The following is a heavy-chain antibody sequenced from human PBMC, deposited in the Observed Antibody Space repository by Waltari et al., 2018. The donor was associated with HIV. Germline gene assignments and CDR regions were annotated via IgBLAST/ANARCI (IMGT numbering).Heavy chain of an antibody. V-gene: IGHV3-23*01. Sequence: EVQLLESGGGLVQPGGSLRLSCAASGFTFSSYAMSWVRQAPGKGLEWVSAIRGRGGSTYYADSVKGRFTIARDNSKNTLYLQMNSLRAEDTAVYYCAKGPRITIFGVPTGDYWGQGTLVTVSS. J-gene: IGHJ4*02. D-gene: IGHD3-3*01. CDR1: GFTFSSYA. CDR2: IRGRGGST. CDR3: AKGPRITIFGVPTGDY.